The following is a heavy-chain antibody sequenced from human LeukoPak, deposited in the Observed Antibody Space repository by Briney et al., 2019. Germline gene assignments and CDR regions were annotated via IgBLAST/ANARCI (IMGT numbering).Heavy chain of an antibody. V-gene: IGHV3-21*05. CDR1: GFVFSSYS. CDR3: ATKKEGYSSS. CDR2: ISSSTSSNI. J-gene: IGHJ4*02. D-gene: IGHD6-13*01. Sequence: GGSLRLSCAASGFVFSSYSMNWVRQAPGKGLEWVSYISSSTSSNINYADSVKGRFTISRDNAKNSLYLQMNSLRAEDTAVYYCATKKEGYSSSWSQGTLVTVSS.